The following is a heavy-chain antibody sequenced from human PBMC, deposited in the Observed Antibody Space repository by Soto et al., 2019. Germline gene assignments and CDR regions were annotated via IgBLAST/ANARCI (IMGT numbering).Heavy chain of an antibody. D-gene: IGHD3-22*01. V-gene: IGHV3-11*01. Sequence: QVQLVESGGGLVKPGGSLRLSCAASGFTFSDYYMSWIRQAPGKGLEWVSYISSSGSTIYYADSVKGRFTISRDNAKNSLYLQMNSLRAEDTAVYYCARESLDVSSCSSGRVGIDYWGQGTLVTVSS. CDR1: GFTFSDYY. CDR3: ARESLDVSSCSSGRVGIDY. J-gene: IGHJ4*02. CDR2: ISSSGSTI.